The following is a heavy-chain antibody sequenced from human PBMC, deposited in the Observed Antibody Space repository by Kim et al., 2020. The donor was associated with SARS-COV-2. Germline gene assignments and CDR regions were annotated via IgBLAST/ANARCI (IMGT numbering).Heavy chain of an antibody. D-gene: IGHD3-16*01. CDR1: GFTFSSYD. CDR2: IGTAGDT. Sequence: GGSLRLSCAASGFTFSSYDMHWVRQATGKGLEWVSVIGTAGDTYYPGPVKGRFTISRENAKNSLYLQMNSLRAGDTAVYYCARDWGGRGMTKEEMAKRGGMDVWGQGTTVTVSS. J-gene: IGHJ6*02. V-gene: IGHV3-13*01. CDR3: ARDWGGRGMTKEEMAKRGGMDV.